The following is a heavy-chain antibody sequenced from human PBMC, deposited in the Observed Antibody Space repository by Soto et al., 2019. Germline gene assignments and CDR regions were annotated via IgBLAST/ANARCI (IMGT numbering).Heavy chain of an antibody. Sequence: SVKLSCKAAGFTCTSSAMQWVRQARGQRLEWIGWIVVGSGKTNYAQKFQERVTITRDMSTSTAYMELSSLRSEGTAVYYCAAGPRNWNYAHYYYYMDVWGKGTTVTVSS. CDR3: AAGPRNWNYAHYYYYMDV. V-gene: IGHV1-58*02. J-gene: IGHJ6*03. D-gene: IGHD1-7*01. CDR2: IVVGSGKT. CDR1: GFTCTSSA.